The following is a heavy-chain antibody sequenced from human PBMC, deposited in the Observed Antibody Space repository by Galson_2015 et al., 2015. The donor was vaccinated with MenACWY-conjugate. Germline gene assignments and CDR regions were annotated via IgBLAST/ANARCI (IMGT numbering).Heavy chain of an antibody. J-gene: IGHJ6*03. D-gene: IGHD5-18*01. Sequence: SLRLSCAASGFTFTGYDFNWVRQAPGKGLEWLSYINKSGSPIYYADSVKGRFTISRDNMKKSLFLEMNSLRAGDTGVYYCARVGTWIHQYFYYMDVWGKGTTVAVSS. CDR2: INKSGSPI. CDR1: GFTFTGYD. CDR3: ARVGTWIHQYFYYMDV. V-gene: IGHV3-48*03.